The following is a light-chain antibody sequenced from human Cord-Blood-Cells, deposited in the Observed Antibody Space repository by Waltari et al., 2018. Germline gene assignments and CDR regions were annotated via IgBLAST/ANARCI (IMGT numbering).Light chain of an antibody. CDR2: AAS. V-gene: IGKV1-39*01. CDR3: QQSYSTPT. CDR1: QSISSY. J-gene: IGKJ5*01. Sequence: DLQLTQSLSSLSASVGSRVTITCRASQSISSYLNWYQQKPGKAPKLLIYAASSLQSGVPSRFSGSGSGTDFTLTISSLQPEDFATYYCQQSYSTPTFGQGTRLEIK.